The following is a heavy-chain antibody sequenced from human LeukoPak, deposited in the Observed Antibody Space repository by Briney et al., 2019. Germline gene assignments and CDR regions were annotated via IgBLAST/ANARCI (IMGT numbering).Heavy chain of an antibody. Sequence: SVKVSCKASGGTFSSYAISWVRQAPGQGLEWMGRIIPILGIANCAQKFQGRVTITADKSTSTAYMELSSLRSEDTAVYYCARDQGSYGDYGDYYYYGMDVWGQGTTVTVSS. CDR3: ARDQGSYGDYGDYYYYGMDV. CDR2: IIPILGIA. CDR1: GGTFSSYA. D-gene: IGHD4-17*01. V-gene: IGHV1-69*04. J-gene: IGHJ6*02.